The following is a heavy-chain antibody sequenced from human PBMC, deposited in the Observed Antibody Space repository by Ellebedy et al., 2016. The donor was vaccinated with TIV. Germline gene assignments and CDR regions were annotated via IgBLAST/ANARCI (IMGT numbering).Heavy chain of an antibody. CDR3: ARGSSNWLPRD. Sequence: ASVKVSXXSSGGTFSSHAFAWVRLAPGQGLEWVGGIIPLYGAAHYAQNFNGRVTITADESTSTLYMELSSLTSDDTAVYYCARGSSNWLPRDWGQGTLVTLSS. CDR1: GGTFSSHA. J-gene: IGHJ4*02. V-gene: IGHV1-69*13. CDR2: IIPLYGAA. D-gene: IGHD2-2*01.